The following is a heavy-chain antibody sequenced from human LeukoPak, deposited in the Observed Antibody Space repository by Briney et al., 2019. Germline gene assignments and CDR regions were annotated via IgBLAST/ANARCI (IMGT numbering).Heavy chain of an antibody. V-gene: IGHV3-23*01. Sequence: GGSLRLSCAASGFTFSSFAMSWVRQAPGKGLEWVSAISGGGGTTDYADSVKGRFTISRDNSKNTLNLQMNSLRAEDTAVYYCAKDRDGDLYYFDYWGQGTLVTVSS. CDR1: GFTFSSFA. CDR2: ISGGGGTT. CDR3: AKDRDGDLYYFDY. J-gene: IGHJ4*02. D-gene: IGHD4-17*01.